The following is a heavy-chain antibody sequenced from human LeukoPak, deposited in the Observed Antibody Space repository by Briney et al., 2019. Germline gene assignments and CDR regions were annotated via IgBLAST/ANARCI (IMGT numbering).Heavy chain of an antibody. D-gene: IGHD3-22*01. CDR2: INTDGSIT. CDR3: AKGRDYYDSSGYYDPLAFDI. CDR1: GFTFSSYW. V-gene: IGHV3-74*01. Sequence: GGSLRLSCAASGFTFSSYWMHWVRQAPGKGLVWVTRINTDGSITSYADSVKGRLTISRDNAKNTLYLQMNSLRAEDTAVYYCAKGRDYYDSSGYYDPLAFDIWGQGTMVTVSS. J-gene: IGHJ3*02.